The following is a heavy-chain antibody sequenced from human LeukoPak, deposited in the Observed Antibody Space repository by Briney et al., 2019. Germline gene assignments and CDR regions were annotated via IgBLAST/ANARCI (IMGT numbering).Heavy chain of an antibody. CDR3: AQSYRAYCGGDCYYNWFDP. CDR2: IYWDDDK. D-gene: IGHD2-21*02. CDR1: GFSLRTRGVG. Sequence: SGPTLLKPTPTLTLTCTFSGFSLRTRGVGVGWIRQPPGKALEWLSLIYWDDDKRYSPSRKSRLTITKDTSKNQVVLTMTNMDPVDTATYYCAQSYRAYCGGDCYYNWFDPWGQGTLVTVSS. V-gene: IGHV2-5*02. J-gene: IGHJ5*02.